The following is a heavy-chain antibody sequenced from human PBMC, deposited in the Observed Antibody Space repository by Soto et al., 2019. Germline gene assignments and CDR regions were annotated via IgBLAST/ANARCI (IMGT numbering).Heavy chain of an antibody. CDR3: ARAMVRGVMGDY. CDR1: GLTFSSYA. Sequence: EVPLLESGGGLVQPGGSLRLSCAASGLTFSSYAMSWVRQAPGKGLEWVSAISGSGGSTYYADSVKGRFTISRDNSKNTLYLQMNSLRAEDTAVYYCARAMVRGVMGDYWGQGTLVTVSS. V-gene: IGHV3-23*01. D-gene: IGHD3-10*01. J-gene: IGHJ4*02. CDR2: ISGSGGST.